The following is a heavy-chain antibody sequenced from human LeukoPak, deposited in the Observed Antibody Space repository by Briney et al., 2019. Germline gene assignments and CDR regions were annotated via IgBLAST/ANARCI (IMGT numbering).Heavy chain of an antibody. CDR1: GFTFSSYA. D-gene: IGHD3-10*01. CDR3: AKLYYYGSGSYYNAKYYFDY. V-gene: IGHV3-23*01. Sequence: GGSLRLSCAASGFTFSSYAMSWVRQAPGKGLEWVSAISGSGGSTYYADSVKGRFTISRDNSKNTLYLQMNSLRAEDTAVYYCAKLYYYGSGSYYNAKYYFDYSGQGTLVTVSS. J-gene: IGHJ4*02. CDR2: ISGSGGST.